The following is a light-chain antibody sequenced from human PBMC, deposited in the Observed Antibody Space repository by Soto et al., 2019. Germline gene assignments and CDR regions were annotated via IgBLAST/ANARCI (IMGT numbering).Light chain of an antibody. Sequence: EIVLTQSPATLSLSPGERATLSCRASQSVSSYLAWYQQKPGQAPSLLIYDASHRATGIPASFSGSGSGTYFTTTISSLAPEDFAVYYCQQRSNWPLTFGGGTKVEIK. J-gene: IGKJ4*01. CDR3: QQRSNWPLT. CDR2: DAS. CDR1: QSVSSY. V-gene: IGKV3-11*01.